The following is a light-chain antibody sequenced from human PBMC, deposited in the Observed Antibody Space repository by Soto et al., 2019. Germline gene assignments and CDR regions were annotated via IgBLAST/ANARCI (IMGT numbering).Light chain of an antibody. V-gene: IGKV1-17*01. J-gene: IGKJ1*01. Sequence: DSQMTQSTSSLSAAVGDRVTITCRASQAIRNDLAWYQQKPGRAPKRLIYGSSSLQSGVPSRFSGSGSGTEFTLTISSLQPEDFGTYYCLQHNLFPRPFGQGTKVAIK. CDR2: GSS. CDR3: LQHNLFPRP. CDR1: QAIRND.